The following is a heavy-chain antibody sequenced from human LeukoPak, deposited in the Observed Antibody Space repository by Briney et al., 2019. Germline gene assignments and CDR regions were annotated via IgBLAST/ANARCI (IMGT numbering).Heavy chain of an antibody. CDR2: VYNSGST. D-gene: IGHD6-13*01. Sequence: DPSETLSLTCTVSGGPIINSNYYWGWIRQPPGKGLEWIGSVYNSGSTYYNPSLKSRVTISVDTSKNQFSLKLSSVTAADTAVYYCARLGGSSREDFDYWGQGTLVTVSS. V-gene: IGHV4-39*01. J-gene: IGHJ4*02. CDR3: ARLGGSSREDFDY. CDR1: GGPIINSNYY.